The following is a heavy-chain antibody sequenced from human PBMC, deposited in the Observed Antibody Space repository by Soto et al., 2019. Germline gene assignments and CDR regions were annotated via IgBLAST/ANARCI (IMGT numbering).Heavy chain of an antibody. CDR3: ARGGVAARKGRWFDP. CDR2: IHYSGST. Sequence: SETLSLTGTVSGGSISSYYWGWIRQSPVKGLEWIGYIHYSGSTNYNPSLRSRVTISVDTPKNQFSLKVNSMTAADTAIYYCARGGVAARKGRWFDPWGQGTLVIVSS. CDR1: GGSISSYY. V-gene: IGHV4-59*01. J-gene: IGHJ5*02. D-gene: IGHD6-25*01.